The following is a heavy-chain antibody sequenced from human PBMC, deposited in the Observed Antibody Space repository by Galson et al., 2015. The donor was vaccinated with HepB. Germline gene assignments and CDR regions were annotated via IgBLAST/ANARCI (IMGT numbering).Heavy chain of an antibody. CDR2: ISGSGGST. J-gene: IGHJ4*02. D-gene: IGHD3-22*01. CDR1: GFTFSSYA. V-gene: IGHV3-23*01. CDR3: AKYRQNYYDSSGYFDY. Sequence: SLRLSCAASGFTFSSYAMSWVRQAPGKGLEWVSAISGSGGSTYYADSVKGRFTISRDNSKNTLYLQMNCLRAEDTAVYYCAKYRQNYYDSSGYFDYWGQGTLVTVSS.